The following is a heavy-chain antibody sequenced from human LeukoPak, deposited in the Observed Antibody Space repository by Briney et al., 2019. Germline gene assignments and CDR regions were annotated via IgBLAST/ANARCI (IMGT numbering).Heavy chain of an antibody. V-gene: IGHV3-30-3*01. CDR3: AREFRIAATLDY. Sequence: QPGGSLRLSCAASGFTFSSYAMHWVRQAPGKGLEWVAVISYDGSNKYYADSVKGRFTISRDNAKNSLYLQMNSLRAEDTAVYYCAREFRIAATLDYWGQGTLVTVSS. CDR1: GFTFSSYA. CDR2: ISYDGSNK. J-gene: IGHJ4*02. D-gene: IGHD6-13*01.